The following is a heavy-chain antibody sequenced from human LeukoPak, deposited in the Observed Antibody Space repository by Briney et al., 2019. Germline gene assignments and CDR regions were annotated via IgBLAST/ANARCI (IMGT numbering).Heavy chain of an antibody. V-gene: IGHV1-18*01. CDR3: ARDRPDYYDSSGYYRHDAFDI. CDR2: ISAYNGNT. D-gene: IGHD3-22*01. Sequence: GVSVKVSCRASGYTFTSYGISWVRQAPGQGLEWMGWISAYNGNTNYAQKLQGRVTMTTDTSTSTAYMELRSLRSDDTAVYYCARDRPDYYDSSGYYRHDAFDIWGQGTLVTVSS. CDR1: GYTFTSYG. J-gene: IGHJ3*02.